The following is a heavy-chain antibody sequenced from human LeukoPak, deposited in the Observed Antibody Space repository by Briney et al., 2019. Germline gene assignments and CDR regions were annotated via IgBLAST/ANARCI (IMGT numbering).Heavy chain of an antibody. CDR1: GFTFISYA. J-gene: IGHJ4*02. V-gene: IGHV3-23*01. Sequence: GGSLRLSCAASGFTFISYAMSWVRQAPGKGLEWVSAISGSGGSTYYADSVKGRFTISRDNSKNTLYLQMNSLRAEDTAVYYCAEPVLGTIGVVSTLYYFDYWGQGTLVTVSS. CDR3: AEPVLGTIGVVSTLYYFDY. CDR2: ISGSGGST. D-gene: IGHD3-3*01.